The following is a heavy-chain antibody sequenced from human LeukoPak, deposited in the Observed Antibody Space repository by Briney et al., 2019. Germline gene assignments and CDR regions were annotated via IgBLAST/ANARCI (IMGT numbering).Heavy chain of an antibody. CDR2: ISSSTPTT. Sequence: PGGSLRLSCAASGFTFSTYRMNWVRRAPGKGLEWVSAISSSTPTTYYADSVKGRFTISRDNSRNTLYLQMNSLRAEDTAVYYCAKPLAVGNPLYYFHYWGQGTLVTVSS. V-gene: IGHV3-23*01. CDR1: GFTFSTYR. J-gene: IGHJ4*02. D-gene: IGHD6-13*01. CDR3: AKPLAVGNPLYYFHY.